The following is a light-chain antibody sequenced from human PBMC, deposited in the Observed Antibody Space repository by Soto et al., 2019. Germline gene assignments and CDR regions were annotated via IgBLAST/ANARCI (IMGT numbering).Light chain of an antibody. CDR2: DAS. Sequence: EIVLTQSPSTMSLSPGERATLSCRASQNIGNFLAWYQHKPGQAPRLLIYDASKRATGIPARFSGSGSGTAFTITISSLEPADFAVYYCQQRTTWPPLFAFGPGTRVDIK. J-gene: IGKJ3*01. CDR1: QNIGNF. V-gene: IGKV3-11*01. CDR3: QQRTTWPPLFA.